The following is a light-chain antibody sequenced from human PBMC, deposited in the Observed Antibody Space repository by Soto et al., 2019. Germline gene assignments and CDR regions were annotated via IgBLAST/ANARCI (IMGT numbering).Light chain of an antibody. CDR2: GAS. Sequence: DIQMTQSPSTLSASVGDRVTITCRASQSISTWLAWYQQKPGKAPHLLISGASGLQAELPSRFSGSASATDFTRTISSLQPDEFATYYCQQYNSVSSFGVGTKVEI. CDR1: QSISTW. CDR3: QQYNSVSS. J-gene: IGKJ4*01. V-gene: IGKV1-5*01.